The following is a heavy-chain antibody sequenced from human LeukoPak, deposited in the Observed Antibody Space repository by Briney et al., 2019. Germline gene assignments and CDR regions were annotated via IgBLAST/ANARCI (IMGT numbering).Heavy chain of an antibody. CDR2: ISWNSGSI. Sequence: GGSLRLSCAASGFTFDDYAMHWVRQAPGKGLEWVSGISWNSGSIGYADSVKGRFTISRDNAKNSLYLQMNSLRAEDTALYYCAKDTYGSGSYSYYFDYWGQGTLVTVSS. CDR1: GFTFDDYA. J-gene: IGHJ4*02. D-gene: IGHD3-10*01. CDR3: AKDTYGSGSYSYYFDY. V-gene: IGHV3-9*01.